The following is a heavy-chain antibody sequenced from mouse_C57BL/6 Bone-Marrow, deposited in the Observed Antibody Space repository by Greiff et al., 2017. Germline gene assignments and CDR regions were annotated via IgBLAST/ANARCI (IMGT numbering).Heavy chain of an antibody. D-gene: IGHD1-1*02. J-gene: IGHJ4*01. CDR2: IYPGDGDT. Sequence: QVQLQQSGPELVKPGASVKISCKASGYAFSSSWMNWVKQRPGKGLEWIGRIYPGDGDTNYNGKLKGKATLTADKSSSQAYMQLSSVTSEDSAVYFCAHYDYDAMDYWGQGTSVTVSS. CDR3: AHYDYDAMDY. V-gene: IGHV1-82*01. CDR1: GYAFSSSW.